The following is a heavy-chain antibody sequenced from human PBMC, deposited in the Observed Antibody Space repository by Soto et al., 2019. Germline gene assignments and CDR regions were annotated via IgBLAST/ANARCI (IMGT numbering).Heavy chain of an antibody. J-gene: IGHJ5*02. CDR1: GGTFSSYA. V-gene: IGHV1-69*13. Sequence: GASVKVSCKASGGTFSSYAISWVRQAPGQGLEWMGGIIPIFGTANYAQKFQGRVTITADESTSTAYMELSSLRSEDTAVYYCARDQDYYGSGSYYSQNWFDPWGQGTLVTVSS. D-gene: IGHD3-10*01. CDR3: ARDQDYYGSGSYYSQNWFDP. CDR2: IIPIFGTA.